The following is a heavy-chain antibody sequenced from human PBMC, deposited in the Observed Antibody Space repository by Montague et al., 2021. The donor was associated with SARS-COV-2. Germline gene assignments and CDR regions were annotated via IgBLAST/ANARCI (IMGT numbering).Heavy chain of an antibody. Sequence: SETLSLTCTVSGGSISSYYWSWIRQPPGKGLEWIGYIYYSGSTNYNPSLKSRVTISVDTSKNQFSLKLSSVTAADTAVYYCARAGWAMAGTYYYYGMDVWGQGTTVTVSS. D-gene: IGHD6-19*01. V-gene: IGHV4-59*01. CDR3: ARAGWAMAGTYYYYGMDV. J-gene: IGHJ6*02. CDR1: GGSISSYY. CDR2: IYYSGST.